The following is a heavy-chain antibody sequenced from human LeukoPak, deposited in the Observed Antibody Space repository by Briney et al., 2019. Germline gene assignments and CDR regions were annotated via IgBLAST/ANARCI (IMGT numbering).Heavy chain of an antibody. J-gene: IGHJ3*02. V-gene: IGHV3-21*01. CDR3: ARGRLWPDAFDI. D-gene: IGHD5-18*01. Sequence: PGGSLRLPCAASGFTFSSYSMNWVRQAPGKGLEWVSSISSSSSYIYYADSVKGRFTISRDNAKNSLCLQMNSLRAEDTAVYYCARGRLWPDAFDIWGQGTMVTVSS. CDR1: GFTFSSYS. CDR2: ISSSSSYI.